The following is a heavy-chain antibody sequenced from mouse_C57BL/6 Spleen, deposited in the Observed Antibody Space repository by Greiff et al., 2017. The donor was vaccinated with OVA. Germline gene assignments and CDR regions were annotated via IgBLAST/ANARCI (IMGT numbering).Heavy chain of an antibody. V-gene: IGHV1-55*01. CDR3: ARGGPITTVVAEDWFAY. D-gene: IGHD1-1*01. Sequence: QVQLQQPGAELVKPGASVKMSCKASGYTFTSYWITWVKQRPGQGLEWIGDIYPGSGSTNYNEKFKSKATLTVDTSSSTAYMQLSSLTSEDSAVYYCARGGPITTVVAEDWFAYWGQGTLVTVSA. CDR2: IYPGSGST. CDR1: GYTFTSYW. J-gene: IGHJ3*01.